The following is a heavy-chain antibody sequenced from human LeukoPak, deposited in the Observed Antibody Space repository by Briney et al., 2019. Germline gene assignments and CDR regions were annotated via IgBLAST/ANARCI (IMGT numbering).Heavy chain of an antibody. CDR2: IKQDGSEK. CDR1: GFTFSSYA. V-gene: IGHV3-7*01. CDR3: ARDRIQLWADAFDI. J-gene: IGHJ3*02. D-gene: IGHD5-18*01. Sequence: GGSLRLSCAAPGFTFSSYAMSWVRQTPGKGLEWVANIKQDGSEKYYVDSVKGRFTISRDNAKKSLYLQMNSLRAEDTAVYYCARDRIQLWADAFDIWGQGTLVTVSS.